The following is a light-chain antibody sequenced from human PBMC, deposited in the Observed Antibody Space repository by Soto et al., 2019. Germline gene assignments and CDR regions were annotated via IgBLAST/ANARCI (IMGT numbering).Light chain of an antibody. CDR3: VSYTTSASYV. V-gene: IGLV2-14*01. CDR1: SSDVGNYIL. J-gene: IGLJ1*01. Sequence: QSALTQPASVSGSPGQSITISCTGTSSDVGNYILFSWYRQHPGKAPKLLIYDINNRPSGVSNRFSGSKSGNTASLTISGLQAEDEADYYCVSYTTSASYVFGTGTKLTVL. CDR2: DIN.